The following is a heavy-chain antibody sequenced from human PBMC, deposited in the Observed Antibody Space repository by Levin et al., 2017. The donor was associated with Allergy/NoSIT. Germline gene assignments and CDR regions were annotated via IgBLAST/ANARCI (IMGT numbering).Heavy chain of an antibody. V-gene: IGHV1-2*02. D-gene: IGHD2-2*01. Sequence: GESLKISCKASGYTFTGYYMHWVRQAPGQGLEWMGWINPNSGGTNYAQKFQGRVTMTRDTSISTAYMELSRLRSDDTAVYYCARSPNPSLGGCPRLGYCSSTSPGWFDPWGQGTLVTVSS. CDR2: INPNSGGT. J-gene: IGHJ5*02. CDR1: GYTFTGYY. CDR3: ARSPNPSLGGCPRLGYCSSTSPGWFDP.